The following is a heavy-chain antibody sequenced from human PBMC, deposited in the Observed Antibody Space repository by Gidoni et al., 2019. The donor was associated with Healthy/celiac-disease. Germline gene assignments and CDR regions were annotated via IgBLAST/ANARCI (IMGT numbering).Heavy chain of an antibody. CDR1: GYSFTSYW. CDR2: IYPGDSDT. Sequence: EVQLVQSGAEVKKPGASLKISCKGSGYSFTSYWIGWVRQVPGKGLEWMGIIYPGDSDTRYSPSFQGQVTISADKSISTAYLQWSSLKASDTAMYYCARAVHCGGDCYTSLDYWGQGTLVTVSS. CDR3: ARAVHCGGDCYTSLDY. D-gene: IGHD2-21*02. V-gene: IGHV5-51*01. J-gene: IGHJ4*02.